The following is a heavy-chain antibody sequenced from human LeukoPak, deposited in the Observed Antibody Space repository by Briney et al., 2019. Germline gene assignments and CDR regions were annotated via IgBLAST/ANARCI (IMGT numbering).Heavy chain of an antibody. CDR1: GFTFSSYA. D-gene: IGHD3-10*01. Sequence: PGGSLRLSCAASGFTFSSYAMSWVRQAPGKGLEWVSAISGSGGSTYYADSVKGRFTISRDNSKNTLYPQMNSLRAEDTAVYYCAKVGGSGSYYLMGYWGQGTLVTVSS. J-gene: IGHJ4*02. CDR3: AKVGGSGSYYLMGY. CDR2: ISGSGGST. V-gene: IGHV3-23*01.